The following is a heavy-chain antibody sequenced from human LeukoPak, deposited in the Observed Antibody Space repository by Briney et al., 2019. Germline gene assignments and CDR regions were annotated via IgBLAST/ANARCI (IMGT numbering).Heavy chain of an antibody. CDR3: ARDFSGYEDY. CDR1: GGTFSSYA. D-gene: IGHD5-12*01. J-gene: IGHJ4*02. CDR2: IIPILGIA. Sequence: SVKVSCKASGGTFSSYAISWVRQAPGQGLEWMGRIIPILGIANYAQKFQGRVTITAEKSTSTAYMELSSLRSEDTAVYYCARDFSGYEDYWGQGTLVTVSS. V-gene: IGHV1-69*04.